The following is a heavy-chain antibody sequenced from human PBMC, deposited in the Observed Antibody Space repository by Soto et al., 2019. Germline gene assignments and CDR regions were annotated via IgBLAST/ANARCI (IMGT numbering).Heavy chain of an antibody. D-gene: IGHD5-18*01. V-gene: IGHV3-30*18. J-gene: IGHJ6*02. Sequence: GGSLRLSCAASGFTFSSYGMHWVRQAPGKGLEWVAVISYDGSNKYYADSVKGRFTISRDNSKNTLYLQMNSLRAEDTAVYYCAKDREGYSYGLLIRYYYYGMDVWGQGTTVTVSS. CDR1: GFTFSSYG. CDR2: ISYDGSNK. CDR3: AKDREGYSYGLLIRYYYYGMDV.